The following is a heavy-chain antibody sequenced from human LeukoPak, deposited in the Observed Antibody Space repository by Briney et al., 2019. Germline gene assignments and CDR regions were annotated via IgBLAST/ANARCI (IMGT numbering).Heavy chain of an antibody. CDR1: GGSISSYY. CDR3: ARASITGTTNFDY. V-gene: IGHV4-59*08. CDR2: IYYSGST. D-gene: IGHD1-20*01. J-gene: IGHJ4*02. Sequence: SETLSLTCTVSGGSISSYYWSWIRQPPGKGLEWIGYIYYSGSTNYNPSPKSRVTISVDTSKNQFSLKLSSVTAADTAVYYCARASITGTTNFDYWGQGTLVTVSS.